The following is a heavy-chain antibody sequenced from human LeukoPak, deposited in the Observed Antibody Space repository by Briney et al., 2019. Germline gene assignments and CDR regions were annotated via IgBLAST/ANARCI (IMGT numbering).Heavy chain of an antibody. CDR2: INPNSGGT. D-gene: IGHD2-2*01. V-gene: IGHV1-2*02. CDR3: AREYCSSTCSVCPFDP. J-gene: IGHJ5*02. Sequence: ASVKVSCKASGYTFTGYYMHWVRQAPGQGLEWMGWINPNSGGTNYAQKFQGRVTMTRDTSISTAYMELSRLRSDDTAVYYCAREYCSSTCSVCPFDPWGQGTLVTVSS. CDR1: GYTFTGYY.